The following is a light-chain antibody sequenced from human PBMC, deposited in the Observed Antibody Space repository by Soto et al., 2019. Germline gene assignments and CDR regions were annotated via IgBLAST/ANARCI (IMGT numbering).Light chain of an antibody. CDR2: GAS. CDR3: QQYGNSPRT. V-gene: IGKV3-20*01. Sequence: EIVLTQSPATLSLSPGERATLSCRASQSVDSFLAWYQQKPGQAPRLLIYGASTRATGIADRFSGSGSGTDFTLSISRLEPEDFAVYYCQQYGNSPRTFGQGTKVDIK. J-gene: IGKJ1*01. CDR1: QSVDSF.